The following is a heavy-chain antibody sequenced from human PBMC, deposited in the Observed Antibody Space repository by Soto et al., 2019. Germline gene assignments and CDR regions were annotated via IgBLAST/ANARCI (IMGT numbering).Heavy chain of an antibody. CDR2: INPDSGAP. Sequence: QVHLVQFGPDVKKPGASVKVSCRASGYTFSDYFIHWVRQAPGQGLEWMGWINPDSGAPYYAQKFEGRITMTRDTSLSTAYLVVSRVESDDTAVYFCARSDDLWGPGTLVTVST. V-gene: IGHV1-2*02. CDR3: ARSDDL. CDR1: GYTFSDYF. J-gene: IGHJ4*02.